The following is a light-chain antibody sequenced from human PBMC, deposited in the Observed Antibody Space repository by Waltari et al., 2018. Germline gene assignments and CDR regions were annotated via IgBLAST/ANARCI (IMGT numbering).Light chain of an antibody. CDR3: QTWDSNIFV. CDR1: HLGSKW. Sequence: SFELTQPSSVSVSPGQTASIACSGDHLGSKWTSWYQQKAGQSPVLGLYADSERPSGVPGRFSAARAGDTVTLNISGTQDLDEADYYCQTWDSNIFVFGPGTKVTVL. J-gene: IGLJ1*01. V-gene: IGLV3-1*01. CDR2: ADS.